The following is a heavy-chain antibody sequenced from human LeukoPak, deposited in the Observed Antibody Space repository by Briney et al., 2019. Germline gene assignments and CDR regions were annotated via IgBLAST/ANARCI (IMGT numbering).Heavy chain of an antibody. CDR1: GGSFSGYY. Sequence: SETLSLTCAVYGGSFSGYYWSWIRQPPGKGLEWIGEINHSGSTNYNPSLKSRVTISVDTSKNQFSLKLSSVTAADTAVYYCARAVSGGSCNWFDPWGQGTLVTVSS. CDR3: ARAVSGGSCNWFDP. CDR2: INHSGST. D-gene: IGHD2-15*01. J-gene: IGHJ5*02. V-gene: IGHV4-34*01.